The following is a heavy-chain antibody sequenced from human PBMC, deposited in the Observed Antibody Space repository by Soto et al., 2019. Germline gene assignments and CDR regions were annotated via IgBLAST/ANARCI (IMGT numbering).Heavy chain of an antibody. Sequence: SVKVSCKASGGTFSSYAISWVRQAPGQGLEWMGGIIPIFGTANYAQKFQGRVTITADESTSTAYMELSSLRSEDTAVYYCACEANCSCCSWYCEIDSLDIWGQGTMVTVSS. V-gene: IGHV1-69*13. CDR3: ACEANCSCCSWYCEIDSLDI. CDR2: IIPIFGTA. D-gene: IGHD2-15*01. CDR1: GGTFSSYA. J-gene: IGHJ3*02.